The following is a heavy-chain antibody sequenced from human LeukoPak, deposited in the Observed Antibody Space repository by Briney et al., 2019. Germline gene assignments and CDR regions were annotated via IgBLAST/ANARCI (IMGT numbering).Heavy chain of an antibody. CDR2: IYYSGST. Sequence: SETLSLTCTVSGGSISSSSYYWGWIRQPPGKGLEWIGSIYYSGSTYYNPSLKSRVTISVDTSKNQFSLKLSSVTAADTAVYYCARQQLVPSPFDYWGQGTLVTVSS. D-gene: IGHD6-13*01. V-gene: IGHV4-39*01. CDR1: GGSISSSSYY. J-gene: IGHJ4*02. CDR3: ARQQLVPSPFDY.